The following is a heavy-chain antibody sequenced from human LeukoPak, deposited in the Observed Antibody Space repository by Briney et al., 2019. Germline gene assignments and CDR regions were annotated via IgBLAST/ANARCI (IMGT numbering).Heavy chain of an antibody. CDR2: INHSGST. Sequence: PSETLSLTCAVYGGSFSGYYWSWIRQPPGKGLEWIGEINHSGSTNYNPSLRSRVTISVDTSKNQFSLKLSSVTAADTAVYYCARHSVVVVPAAVWYNWFDPWGQGTLVTVSS. D-gene: IGHD2-2*01. J-gene: IGHJ5*02. CDR3: ARHSVVVVPAAVWYNWFDP. V-gene: IGHV4-34*01. CDR1: GGSFSGYY.